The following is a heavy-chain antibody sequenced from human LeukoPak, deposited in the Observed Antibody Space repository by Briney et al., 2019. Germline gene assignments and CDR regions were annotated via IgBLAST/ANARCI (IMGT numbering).Heavy chain of an antibody. D-gene: IGHD6-6*01. J-gene: IGHJ4*02. V-gene: IGHV3-21*01. CDR3: ARCSGVFGSSDY. CDR1: GFDFSSYS. CDR2: ISSGTGSYI. Sequence: PGGSLRLSCVASGFDFSSYSINWGRQTPGKGLEWVSTISSGTGSYIYYADSVRGRFTISRDNARNSLYLQMNSLRAEDTAVYYCARCSGVFGSSDYWGQGTLVTVSS.